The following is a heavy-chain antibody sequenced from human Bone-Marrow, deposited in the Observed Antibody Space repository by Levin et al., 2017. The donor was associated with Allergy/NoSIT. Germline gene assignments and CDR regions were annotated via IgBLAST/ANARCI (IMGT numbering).Heavy chain of an antibody. CDR1: GGSISGYY. D-gene: IGHD5-24*01. J-gene: IGHJ4*02. V-gene: IGHV4-59*08. CDR3: ARVVDRGGYTLGWGYSDY. Sequence: PSETLSLTCTVSGGSISGYYWSWIRQSPGKRLEWIGYISYNGRTDYNPSLRSRVSTSVDTSKNQFSLNLRSVTAADTAVYFCARVVDRGGYTLGWGYSDYWGQGALVTVSS. CDR2: ISYNGRT.